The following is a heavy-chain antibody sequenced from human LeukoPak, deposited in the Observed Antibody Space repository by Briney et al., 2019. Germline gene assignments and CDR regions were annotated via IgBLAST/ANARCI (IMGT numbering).Heavy chain of an antibody. CDR1: GYTFTSYY. D-gene: IGHD3-22*01. V-gene: IGHV1-2*02. CDR2: INPNSGGT. CDR3: ARVVIYDSSGYYFDY. Sequence: ASVKVSCKASGYTFTSYYMHWVRQAPGQGLEWMGWINPNSGGTNYAQKLQGRVTMTTDTSTSTAYMELRSLRSDDTAVYYCARVVIYDSSGYYFDYWGQGTLVTVSS. J-gene: IGHJ4*02.